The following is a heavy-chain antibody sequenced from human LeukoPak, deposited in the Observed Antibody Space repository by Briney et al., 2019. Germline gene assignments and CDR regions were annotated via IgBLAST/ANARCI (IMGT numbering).Heavy chain of an antibody. Sequence: SETLSLTCTVSGGSIGSYYWSWIRQPPGKGLEWIGYSFYSGSTNYNPSLESRVTISVDTSKNQFSLKLTSVTAADTAVYYCVRDHLPGTALWHFDSWGPGTLVTVSS. J-gene: IGHJ4*02. CDR3: VRDHLPGTALWHFDS. D-gene: IGHD3-10*01. CDR2: SFYSGST. CDR1: GGSIGSYY. V-gene: IGHV4-59*01.